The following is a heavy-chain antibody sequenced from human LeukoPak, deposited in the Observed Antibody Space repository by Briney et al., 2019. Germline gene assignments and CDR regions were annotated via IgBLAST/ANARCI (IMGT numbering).Heavy chain of an antibody. CDR1: GGSFSGYY. D-gene: IGHD2-2*01. CDR2: INHSGST. CDR3: AREWLVVPAAAFDY. V-gene: IGHV4-34*01. Sequence: SETLSLTCAVYGGSFSGYYWSWIRQPPGKGLEWIGEINHSGSTNYNPSLKSRVTISVDTSKNQFSLKLSSVTAADTAVYYCAREWLVVPAAAFDYWGQGTLVTVSS. J-gene: IGHJ4*02.